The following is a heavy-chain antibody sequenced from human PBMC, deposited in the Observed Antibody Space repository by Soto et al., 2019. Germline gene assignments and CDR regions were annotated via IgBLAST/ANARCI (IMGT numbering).Heavy chain of an antibody. D-gene: IGHD2-2*01. CDR1: GGSITSSTYY. V-gene: IGHV4-39*01. CDR3: ARHLAVVQLRHFDY. Sequence: QLQLQESGPGLVKSSETLSLTCTVSGGSITSSTYYWGWVRQPPGKGLEWLGSIYFTGSTNYNPSLKSRLTISADTSRNQFSLKVRSVTAADTAVYYCARHLAVVQLRHFDYWGRGALVIVSS. CDR2: IYFTGST. J-gene: IGHJ4*02.